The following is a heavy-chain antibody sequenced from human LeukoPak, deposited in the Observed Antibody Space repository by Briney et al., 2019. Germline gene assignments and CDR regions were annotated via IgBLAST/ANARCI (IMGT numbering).Heavy chain of an antibody. CDR3: ATSTIFGTLVY. CDR1: GFTFSSYG. CDR2: ISYDGSNK. J-gene: IGHJ4*02. D-gene: IGHD3-3*01. V-gene: IGHV3-30*03. Sequence: PGRSLRLSCAASGFTFSSYGMHWVRQAPGKGLEWVAVISYDGSNKYYADSVKGRFTISRDNSKNTLYLQMNSLRAEDTAVYYCATSTIFGTLVYWGQGTLVTVSS.